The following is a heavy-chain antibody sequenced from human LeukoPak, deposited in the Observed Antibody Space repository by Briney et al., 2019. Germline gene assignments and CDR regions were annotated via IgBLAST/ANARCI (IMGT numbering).Heavy chain of an antibody. V-gene: IGHV4-59*01. Sequence: SETLSLTCTVSGGSISSYYWSWIRQPPRKGLEWIGYIYYSGSTNYNPSLKSRVTISVDTSKNQFSLKLSSVTAADTAVYYCARGISSGWHYWYFDLWGRGTLVTVSS. J-gene: IGHJ2*01. D-gene: IGHD6-19*01. CDR1: GGSISSYY. CDR2: IYYSGST. CDR3: ARGISSGWHYWYFDL.